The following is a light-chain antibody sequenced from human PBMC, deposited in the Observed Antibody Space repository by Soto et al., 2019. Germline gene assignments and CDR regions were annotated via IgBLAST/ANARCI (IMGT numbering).Light chain of an antibody. J-gene: IGKJ5*01. V-gene: IGKV3D-20*01. Sequence: DIVLTQSQSTLSLSPGETASLSCRARPSVSSSRLAWYQQKGGLAPRLIIYDASIRAFGIPDRFSGSGSGTDFTLTIIRLEPEAVAVYYCRQYGNSPITFGQGTRMEIK. CDR3: RQYGNSPIT. CDR1: PSVSSSR. CDR2: DAS.